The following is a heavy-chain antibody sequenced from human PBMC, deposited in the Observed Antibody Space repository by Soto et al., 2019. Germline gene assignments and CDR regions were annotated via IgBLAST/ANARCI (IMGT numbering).Heavy chain of an antibody. CDR2: IMPIFRTP. CDR1: GGTFRNSA. D-gene: IGHD1-26*01. V-gene: IGHV1-69*12. CDR3: ARDKVWPYIGGSCYYILDV. J-gene: IGHJ6*02. Sequence: QVQLEQSGAEVKKPGSSVKVSCKASGGTFRNSAISWVRQAPGQGLEWMGGIMPIFRTPDYTQKFQGRVTITADESTRTADMEWGGLRSDETAVYYCARDKVWPYIGGSCYYILDVWAQATTVSGSS.